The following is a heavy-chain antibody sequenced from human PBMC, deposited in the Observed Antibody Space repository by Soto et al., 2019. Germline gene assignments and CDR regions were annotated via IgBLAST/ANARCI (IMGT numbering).Heavy chain of an antibody. CDR1: GFTFSSYS. J-gene: IGHJ4*02. CDR2: ISSSSSTI. CDR3: AGGLNYGLVDY. V-gene: IGHV3-48*01. D-gene: IGHD4-17*01. Sequence: EVQLVESGGGLVQPGGSLRLSCAASGFTFSSYSMNWVRQAPGKGLEWVSYISSSSSTIYYADSVKGRFTISRDNAKNSLYLQMTSRGAEDTAVYYCAGGLNYGLVDYWGQGTLVTVSS.